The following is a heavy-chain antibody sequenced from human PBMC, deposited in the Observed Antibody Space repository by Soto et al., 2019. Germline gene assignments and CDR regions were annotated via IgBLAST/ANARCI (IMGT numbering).Heavy chain of an antibody. Sequence: ASVKVSCKTSGYSFSSIGISWVRQAPGQGLEWMGWISPHKDNTYYAQRLQGRVTMTTDTSTSTAYMELRSLRSDDTAVYFCASDLDGSGSYYTNYWGQGTLVTSP. CDR2: ISPHKDNT. J-gene: IGHJ4*02. V-gene: IGHV1-18*01. CDR3: ASDLDGSGSYYTNY. CDR1: GYSFSSIG. D-gene: IGHD3-10*01.